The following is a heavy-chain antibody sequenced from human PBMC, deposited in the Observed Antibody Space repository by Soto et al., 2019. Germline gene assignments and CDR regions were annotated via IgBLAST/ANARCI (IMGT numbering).Heavy chain of an antibody. V-gene: IGHV3-21*06. CDR3: ARLVAIETGHGMDV. Sequence: DVQLVESGGGLVKPGGSLRLSCAASGFIFSSHNMNWVRQAPGQGLEWVSSITGSSSYIFYADSVKGRFTISRDNAKNTVYLQMNSLRAEDTGVYYCARLVAIETGHGMDVWGQGTTVTVSS. CDR2: ITGSSSYI. J-gene: IGHJ6*02. CDR1: GFIFSSHN. D-gene: IGHD3-9*01.